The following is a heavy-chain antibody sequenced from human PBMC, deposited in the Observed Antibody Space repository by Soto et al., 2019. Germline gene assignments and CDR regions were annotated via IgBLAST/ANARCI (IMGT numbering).Heavy chain of an antibody. Sequence: EVQLLESGGGLVQPGGSLRLSCAASGFPFSTSAMNWVRQAPGKGLEWVSIISGSSDAAYYAESVKGRLASSRDNSKNTLYLQMYSLRAEDTAVYYCSKYSGSYPVYNGLSLWGQGTTVTVSP. CDR2: ISGSSDAA. J-gene: IGHJ6*01. V-gene: IGHV3-23*01. D-gene: IGHD1-26*01. CDR1: GFPFSTSA. CDR3: SKYSGSYPVYNGLSL.